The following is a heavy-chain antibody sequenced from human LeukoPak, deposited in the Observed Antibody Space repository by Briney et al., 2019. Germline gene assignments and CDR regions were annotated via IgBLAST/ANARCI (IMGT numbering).Heavy chain of an antibody. CDR3: ANGFWSGLFDY. CDR2: ISGNGGST. Sequence: GGSLRLSCAASGFTFSDFAMNWVRQAPGKGLEWVTAISGNGGSTYYADSVKGRFSISRDNSKNTLFLQMNSLRAEDTAVYYCANGFWSGLFDYWGQGTLVTVSS. V-gene: IGHV3-23*01. D-gene: IGHD3-3*01. J-gene: IGHJ4*02. CDR1: GFTFSDFA.